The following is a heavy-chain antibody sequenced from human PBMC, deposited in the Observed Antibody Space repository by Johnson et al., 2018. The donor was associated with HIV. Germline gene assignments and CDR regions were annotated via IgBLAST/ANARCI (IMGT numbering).Heavy chain of an antibody. V-gene: IGHV3-74*01. D-gene: IGHD3-16*01. CDR1: GFTFKTYW. CDR2: IKSDGGST. J-gene: IGHJ3*02. CDR3: ARVPVVIGGVRKAFDI. Sequence: VQLVESGGGLVQPGGSLRLSCVVSGFTFKTYWMHWVRQAPGKGLVWVARIKSDGGSTSYVDSVKGRFTISRDNAKNILYLQMNSLRAEDTAVYYCARVPVVIGGVRKAFDIWGQGTMVTVSS.